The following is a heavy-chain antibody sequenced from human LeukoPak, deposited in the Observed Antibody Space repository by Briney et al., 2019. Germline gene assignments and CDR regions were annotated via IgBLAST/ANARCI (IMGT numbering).Heavy chain of an antibody. CDR2: INPIYGTA. CDR3: ARGTIFRVVPYYYYMDV. V-gene: IGHV1-69*05. Sequence: SVKVSCKASGRTFSSYAISWVRQAPGQGLEWMGRINPIYGTANYAQKFQGRGTITTDESTSTAYMELSSLRSEDTAVYYCARGTIFRVVPYYYYMDVWGKGTTVTVSS. J-gene: IGHJ6*03. CDR1: GRTFSSYA. D-gene: IGHD3-3*01.